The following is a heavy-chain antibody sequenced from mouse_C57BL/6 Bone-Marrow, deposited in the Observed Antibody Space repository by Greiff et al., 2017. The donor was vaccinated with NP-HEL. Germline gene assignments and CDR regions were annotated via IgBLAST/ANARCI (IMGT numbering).Heavy chain of an antibody. V-gene: IGHV5-16*01. Sequence: EVMLVESEGGLVQPGSSMKLSCTASGFTFSDYYMAWVRQVPEKGLEWVANINYDGSSTYYLDSLKSRFIISRDNAKNILYLQMSSLKSEDTATYYGARERGITRVVATEGAMDYGGQGTSVPVSS. J-gene: IGHJ4*01. CDR2: INYDGSST. CDR1: GFTFSDYY. CDR3: ARERGITRVVATEGAMDY. D-gene: IGHD1-1*01.